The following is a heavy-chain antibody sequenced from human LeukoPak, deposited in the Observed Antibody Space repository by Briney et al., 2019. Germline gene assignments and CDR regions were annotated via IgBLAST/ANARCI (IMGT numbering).Heavy chain of an antibody. CDR3: AEESGYYGSGSYYSAGFFDY. J-gene: IGHJ4*02. CDR2: ISGSGGST. Sequence: GGSLRLPCAASGSTFSSYAMSWVRQAPGTGLEWVSAISGSGGSTYYADSVKGRFTISRDNSKNTLYLQMNSLRAEDTAVYYCAEESGYYGSGSYYSAGFFDYWGQGTLVTVSS. D-gene: IGHD3-10*01. V-gene: IGHV3-23*01. CDR1: GSTFSSYA.